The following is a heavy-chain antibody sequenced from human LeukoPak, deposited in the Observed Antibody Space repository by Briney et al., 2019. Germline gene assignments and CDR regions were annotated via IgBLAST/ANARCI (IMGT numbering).Heavy chain of an antibody. Sequence: SETLSLTCTVSGDSISRGRYYWSWVRQPAGKELEWIGRIYASGKTDYNPYTPSLKSRVTMSLDTSKNQVSLYLTSVTAADTAMYFCARSFSEKFYFESWGQGTLVTVSS. D-gene: IGHD1-26*01. CDR2: IYASGKT. CDR1: GDSISRGRYY. J-gene: IGHJ4*02. CDR3: ARSFSEKFYFES. V-gene: IGHV4-61*02.